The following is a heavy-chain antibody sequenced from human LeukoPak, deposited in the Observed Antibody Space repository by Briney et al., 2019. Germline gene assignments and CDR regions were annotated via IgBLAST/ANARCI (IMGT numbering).Heavy chain of an antibody. CDR2: IQFDGSNK. CDR3: AKAMYGSGSPFHY. J-gene: IGHJ4*02. V-gene: IGHV3-30*02. D-gene: IGHD3-10*01. Sequence: GGSLRLSCAASGFTFSVYDMHWVRQAPGKGLEWVAFIQFDGSNKYYTDSVKGRFTISRDNSKNTLYLQMNSLRAEDTAVYYCAKAMYGSGSPFHYWGQGTLVTVSS. CDR1: GFTFSVYD.